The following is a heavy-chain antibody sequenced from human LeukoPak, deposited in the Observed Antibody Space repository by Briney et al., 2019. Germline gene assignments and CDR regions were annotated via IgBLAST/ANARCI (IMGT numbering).Heavy chain of an antibody. CDR1: GGSVSSDSYY. D-gene: IGHD2-21*02. Sequence: SETLSLTCTVSGGSVSSDSYYWSWIRLPPGKGLEWIGYIYYSGSTNYNPSLKSRVTISVDTSKNQFSLKLSSVTAADTAVYYCARVTRGYFDYWGQGTLVTVSS. V-gene: IGHV4-61*01. CDR3: ARVTRGYFDY. CDR2: IYYSGST. J-gene: IGHJ4*02.